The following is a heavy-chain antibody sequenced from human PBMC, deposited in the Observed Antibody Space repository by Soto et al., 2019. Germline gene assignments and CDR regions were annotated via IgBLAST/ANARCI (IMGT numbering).Heavy chain of an antibody. CDR3: ARGNSGWYLGNWFDP. D-gene: IGHD6-19*01. J-gene: IGHJ5*02. V-gene: IGHV1-46*01. CDR1: GYTFTSYY. Sequence: QVQLVQSGAEVKKPGASVKVSCKASGYTFTSYYMHWVRQAPGQGLEWMGIINPSGGSTSYAQKCQGRVTMTRDTSTSTVYMELSSLRSEDTAVYYCARGNSGWYLGNWFDPWGQGTLVTVSS. CDR2: INPSGGST.